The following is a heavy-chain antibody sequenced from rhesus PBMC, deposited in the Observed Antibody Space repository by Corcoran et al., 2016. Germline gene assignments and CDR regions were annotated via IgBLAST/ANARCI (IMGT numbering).Heavy chain of an antibody. J-gene: IGHJ4*01. D-gene: IGHD4-29*01. CDR1: GYSISSGYG. Sequence: QLQLQESGTGLVKPSETMSITCAVSGYSISSGYGWTWIRQPLGKGLPWIGYMSFHGSISYNPSLKSRVTMSRDTSENQFSLKLSSVAAADTAVYYCARDPYGSSYYFDYCGHGVLVTVSS. CDR2: MSFHGSI. CDR3: ARDPYGSSYYFDY. V-gene: IGHV4-122*02.